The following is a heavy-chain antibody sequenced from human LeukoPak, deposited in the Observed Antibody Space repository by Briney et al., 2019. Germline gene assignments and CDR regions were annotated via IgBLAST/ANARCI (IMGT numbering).Heavy chain of an antibody. CDR3: ARFSQYYDFWSGPHYYMDV. J-gene: IGHJ6*03. CDR2: INHSGST. V-gene: IGHV4-34*01. CDR1: GGSFSGYY. Sequence: PSETLSLTCAVYGGSFSGYYWSWIRQPPGKGLEWIGEINHSGSTNYNPSLKSRVTISVDTSKNQFSLKLSSVTAADTAVYYCARFSQYYDFWSGPHYYMDVWGKGTTVTVSS. D-gene: IGHD3-3*01.